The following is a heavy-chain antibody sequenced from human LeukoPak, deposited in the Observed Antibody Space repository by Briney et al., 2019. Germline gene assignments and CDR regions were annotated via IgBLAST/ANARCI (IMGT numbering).Heavy chain of an antibody. CDR2: ISGSGGST. V-gene: IGHV3-23*01. Sequence: PGGSLRLSCAASGFTFSSYAMSWVRQAPGKGVEWVSAISGSGGSTYYADSVKGRFTISRDNSKNTLYLQMNSLRAEDTAVYYCAKQSTIAVAGIFDYWGQGTLVTVSS. J-gene: IGHJ4*02. CDR3: AKQSTIAVAGIFDY. D-gene: IGHD6-19*01. CDR1: GFTFSSYA.